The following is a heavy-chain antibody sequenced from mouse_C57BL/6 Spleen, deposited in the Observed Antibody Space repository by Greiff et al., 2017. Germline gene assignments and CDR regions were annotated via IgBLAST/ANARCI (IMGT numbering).Heavy chain of an antibody. CDR1: GFTFSSYA. V-gene: IGHV5-4*01. CDR2: ISDGGSYT. J-gene: IGHJ2*01. CDR3: ARVDDYDPHYFDY. Sequence: EVQLVESGGGLVKPGGSLKLSCAASGFTFSSYAMSWVRQTPEKRLEWVATISDGGSYTYYPDNVKGRFTISRDNAKNNLYLQMSHLKSEDTAMYYGARVDDYDPHYFDYWGQGTTLTVSS. D-gene: IGHD2-4*01.